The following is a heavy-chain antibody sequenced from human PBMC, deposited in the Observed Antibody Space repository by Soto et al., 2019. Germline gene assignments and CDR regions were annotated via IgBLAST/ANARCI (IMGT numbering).Heavy chain of an antibody. Sequence: PGGSLRLSCAASGFTFSSYGMHWVRQAPGKGLEWVAVISYDGSNKYYADSVKGRFTISRDNSKNTLYLQMNSLRAEDTAVYYWGTEVRRGSSWSGFDSWGQGTLVTVSS. CDR3: GTEVRRGSSWSGFDS. V-gene: IGHV3-30*03. CDR1: GFTFSSYG. J-gene: IGHJ4*02. D-gene: IGHD6-13*01. CDR2: ISYDGSNK.